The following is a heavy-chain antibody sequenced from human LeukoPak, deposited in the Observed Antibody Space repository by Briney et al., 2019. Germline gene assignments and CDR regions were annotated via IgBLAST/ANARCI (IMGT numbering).Heavy chain of an antibody. CDR1: GFTFSSFP. D-gene: IGHD6-19*01. Sequence: PGGSLRLSCAASGFTFSSFPMHWVRQAPGKGLEYVSAISKNGISTFYANSVKGRFTISRENSRSTLYLQMGSLRPDDMGIYYCARETVTGWSRGVDYWGQGTLVTVSS. CDR3: ARETVTGWSRGVDY. V-gene: IGHV3-64*01. CDR2: ISKNGIST. J-gene: IGHJ4*02.